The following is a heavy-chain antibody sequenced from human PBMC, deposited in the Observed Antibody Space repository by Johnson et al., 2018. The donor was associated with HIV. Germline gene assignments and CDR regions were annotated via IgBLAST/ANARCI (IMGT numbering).Heavy chain of an antibody. J-gene: IGHJ3*01. CDR3: TRDSGPTAYDV. CDR1: GFTFSSYG. D-gene: IGHD1-7*01. CDR2: IWYDGSNK. V-gene: IGHV3-33*01. Sequence: QVQLVESGGGLVQPGRSLRLSCAASGFTFSSYGMHWVRQAPGKGLEWVAVIWYDGSNKYYAESMKGRFTISRDNSKNTLYLQMNSLKAEDTAVYYCTRDSGPTAYDVWGQGTVVTVSS.